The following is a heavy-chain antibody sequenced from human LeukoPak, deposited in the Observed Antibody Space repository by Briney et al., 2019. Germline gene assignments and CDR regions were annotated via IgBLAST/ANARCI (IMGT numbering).Heavy chain of an antibody. D-gene: IGHD3-3*01. CDR1: GGTFSSYA. Sequence: ASVKVSCKASGGTFSSYAISWVRQAPGQGLEWMGRIIPILGIANYAQKFQGRVTITADKSTSTAYMELRSLRSDDTAVYYCARVESGPGGRWFDPWGQGTLVTVSS. CDR3: ARVESGPGGRWFDP. CDR2: IIPILGIA. J-gene: IGHJ5*02. V-gene: IGHV1-69*04.